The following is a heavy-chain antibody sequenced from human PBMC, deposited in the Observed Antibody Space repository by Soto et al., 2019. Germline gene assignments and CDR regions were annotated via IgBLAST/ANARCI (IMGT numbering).Heavy chain of an antibody. D-gene: IGHD2-8*02. CDR3: ARYIPRTGATWYFFDY. CDR1: GDSVSSGAYH. J-gene: IGHJ4*02. CDR2: IHYSGRT. V-gene: IGHV4-31*03. Sequence: PSETLSLTCTVSGDSVSSGAYHWSWSLQHPGKGLEWIGNIHYSGRTDYNPSLRSRVAISVDTFENQFSLKLSSLTAADTAFYYCARYIPRTGATWYFFDYWGQGTLVTVS.